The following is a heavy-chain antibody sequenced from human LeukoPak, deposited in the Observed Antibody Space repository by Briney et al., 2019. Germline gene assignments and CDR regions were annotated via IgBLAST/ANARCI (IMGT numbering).Heavy chain of an antibody. CDR3: AKEEGGSYYYYYYYMDV. D-gene: IGHD1-26*01. CDR1: GFTFSSYA. V-gene: IGHV3-23*01. Sequence: GGSLRLSCVASGFTFSSYAMSWVRQAPGKGLEWVSAISGSGGSTYYADSVKGRFTISRDNSKNTLYLQMNSLRAEDTAVYYCAKEEGGSYYYYYYYMDVWGKGTTVTVSS. CDR2: ISGSGGST. J-gene: IGHJ6*03.